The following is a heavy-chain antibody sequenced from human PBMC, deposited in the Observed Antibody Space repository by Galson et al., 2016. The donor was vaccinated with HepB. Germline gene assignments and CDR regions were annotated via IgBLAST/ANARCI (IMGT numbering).Heavy chain of an antibody. CDR2: ILYDESNE. D-gene: IGHD3-10*01. J-gene: IGHJ6*04. CDR3: AREEAMVQGVRMKIFAGVNYYGMDV. V-gene: IGHV3-33*01. CDR1: GFTFSRYG. Sequence: SLRLSCAASGFTFSRYGMHWVRQTPGKGLEWVAGILYDESNEKYADSVKGRFTISRDNSKNTLNLQMNSLRVEDTATYYCAREEAMVQGVRMKIFAGVNYYGMDVWGKGTTVTVSS.